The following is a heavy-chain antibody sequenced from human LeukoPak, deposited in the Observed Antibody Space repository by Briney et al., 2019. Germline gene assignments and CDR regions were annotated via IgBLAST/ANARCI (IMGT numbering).Heavy chain of an antibody. CDR1: GFTFSDYA. CDR3: TSVGALYYFDY. D-gene: IGHD1-26*01. CDR2: IRSKAYGGTT. Sequence: GGSLRLSCTASGFTFSDYAMSWFRQAPGKGLEWVGFIRSKAYGGTTEYAASVKGRFTISRDDSKSIAYLQMNSLKTEDTAVYYCTSVGALYYFDYWGQGTLVTVSS. J-gene: IGHJ4*02. V-gene: IGHV3-49*03.